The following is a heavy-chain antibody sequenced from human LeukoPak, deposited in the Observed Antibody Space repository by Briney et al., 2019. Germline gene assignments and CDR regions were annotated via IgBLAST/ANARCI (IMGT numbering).Heavy chain of an antibody. Sequence: SETLSLTCTVSGGSISSYYWSWIRQPPGKGLEWIGYIYYSGSTNYNPSLKSRVTISVDTSKNQFSLKLSSATAADTAVYYCARGPFGYCSSTSCYVYYYYMDVWGKGTTVTVSS. CDR3: ARGPFGYCSSTSCYVYYYYMDV. CDR2: IYYSGST. CDR1: GGSISSYY. D-gene: IGHD2-2*03. V-gene: IGHV4-59*01. J-gene: IGHJ6*03.